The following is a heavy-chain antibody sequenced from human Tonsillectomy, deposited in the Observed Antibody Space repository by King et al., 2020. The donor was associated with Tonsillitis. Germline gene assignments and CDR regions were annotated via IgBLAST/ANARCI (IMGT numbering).Heavy chain of an antibody. V-gene: IGHV6-1*01. J-gene: IGHJ4*02. D-gene: IGHD6-19*01. Sequence: VQLQQSGPGLVKPSQTLSLTCAISGDSVSSDSATWNWIRQSPSRGLEWLGRTYYRSKWYNDYAVSVKSRITINPDTSKNQFSLQLNSVTPEETAVYYCVRGESGTGSCWFGNFDYWGQGSLVTVSS. CDR1: GDSVSSDSAT. CDR2: TYYRSKWYN. CDR3: VRGESGTGSCWFGNFDY.